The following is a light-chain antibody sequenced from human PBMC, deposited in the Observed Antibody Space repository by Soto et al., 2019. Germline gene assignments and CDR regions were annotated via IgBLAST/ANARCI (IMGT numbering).Light chain of an antibody. V-gene: IGLV2-11*01. J-gene: IGLJ1*01. CDR3: CSYAGSFTFV. CDR1: SSDLAIYNY. Sequence: QSVLTQPASVSGSPGQSITISCTGTSSDLAIYNYVSWYQQQPGKAPKLMIYDVSKRPSGVPARFSGSKSGNTASLTISGLQAEDEADYYCCSYAGSFTFVFGTGTKVTVL. CDR2: DVS.